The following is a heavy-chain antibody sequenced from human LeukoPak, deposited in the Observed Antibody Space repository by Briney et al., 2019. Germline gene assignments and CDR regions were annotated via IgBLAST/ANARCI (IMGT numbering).Heavy chain of an antibody. V-gene: IGHV4-34*01. J-gene: IGHJ4*02. CDR3: ARLDPNYDLWSGQNTGDYFDY. Sequence: SETLSLTCAVYGGSFSDFYWSWIRQPPGKGREGIGEINHSGITNYNPSLKSRVTISVDTSKNQFSLNLTSVTAADTAVYYCARLDPNYDLWSGQNTGDYFDYWGQGTLVTVSS. CDR2: INHSGIT. CDR1: GGSFSDFY. D-gene: IGHD3-3*01.